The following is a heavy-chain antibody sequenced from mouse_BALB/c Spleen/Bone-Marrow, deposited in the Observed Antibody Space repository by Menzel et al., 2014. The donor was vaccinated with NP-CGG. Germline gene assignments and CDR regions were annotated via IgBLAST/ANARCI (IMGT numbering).Heavy chain of an antibody. D-gene: IGHD1-1*01. V-gene: IGHV14-3*02. CDR2: IDPANGNT. Sequence: EVKVEESGAELVKPGASVKLSCTASGFNIKDTYMHWVKQRPEQGLEWIGRIDPANGNTKYDPKFQGKATITADTSTNTAYLQLSSLTSEDTAVYYCAMHYYGSSLFAYWGQGTLVTVSA. J-gene: IGHJ3*01. CDR1: GFNIKDTY. CDR3: AMHYYGSSLFAY.